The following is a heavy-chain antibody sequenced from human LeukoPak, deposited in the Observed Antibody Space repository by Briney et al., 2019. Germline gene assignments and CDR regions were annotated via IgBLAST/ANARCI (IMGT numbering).Heavy chain of an antibody. CDR3: ARDLYYYDSSGYYGVDY. CDR2: IYTSGST. CDR1: GGSISSYY. J-gene: IGHJ4*02. Sequence: PSETLSLTCTVSGGSISSYYWSWIRQPAGKGLEWIGRIYTSGSTNYNPSLKSRVTMSVDTSKNQFSLKLSSVTAADTAVYYCARDLYYYDSSGYYGVDYWGQGTLVTVSS. V-gene: IGHV4-4*07. D-gene: IGHD3-22*01.